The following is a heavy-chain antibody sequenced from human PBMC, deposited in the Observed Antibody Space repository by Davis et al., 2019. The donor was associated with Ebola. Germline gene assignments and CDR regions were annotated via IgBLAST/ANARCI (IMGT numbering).Heavy chain of an antibody. CDR2: IIPILGIA. Sequence: AASVKVSCKASGGTFSSYAISWVRQAPGQGLEWMGRIIPILGIANYAQKFQGRVTITADKSTSTAYMELRSLRSDDTAVYYCAINYDFWSGYLNWFDPWGQGTLVTVSS. V-gene: IGHV1-69*04. J-gene: IGHJ5*02. CDR3: AINYDFWSGYLNWFDP. CDR1: GGTFSSYA. D-gene: IGHD3-3*01.